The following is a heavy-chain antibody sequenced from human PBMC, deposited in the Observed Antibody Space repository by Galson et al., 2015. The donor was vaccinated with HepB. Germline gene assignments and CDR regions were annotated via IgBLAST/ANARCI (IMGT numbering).Heavy chain of an antibody. V-gene: IGHV3-73*01. CDR1: GFTFSGSV. D-gene: IGHD2-15*01. CDR3: TRRACSGGSCYWDS. Sequence: SLRLSCAATGFTFSGSVMDWVRQASGKGLEWVGRIRNRADAHATAYGASVRGRFTISRDDSRNTAYLQMNSLKTEDTAVYYCTRRACSGGSCYWDSWGQGTLVTVSS. CDR2: IRNRADAHAT. J-gene: IGHJ4*02.